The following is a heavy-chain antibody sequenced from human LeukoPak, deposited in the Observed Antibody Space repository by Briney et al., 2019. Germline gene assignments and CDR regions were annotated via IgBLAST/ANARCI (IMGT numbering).Heavy chain of an antibody. J-gene: IGHJ4*02. CDR2: ISYDGSNK. D-gene: IGHD3-22*01. Sequence: QTGGSLRLSCAASGFTFSSYAMHWVRQAPGEGLEWVAVISYDGSNKYYADSVKGRFTISRDNSKNTLYLQMNSLRAEDTAVYYCARELDSSGYYFGYWGQGTLVTVSS. CDR1: GFTFSSYA. CDR3: ARELDSSGYYFGY. V-gene: IGHV3-30*04.